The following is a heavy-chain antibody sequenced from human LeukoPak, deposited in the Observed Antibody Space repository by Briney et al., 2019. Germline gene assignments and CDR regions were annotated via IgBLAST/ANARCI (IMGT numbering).Heavy chain of an antibody. D-gene: IGHD6-13*01. V-gene: IGHV4-34*01. CDR1: GGSFSGYY. Sequence: SETLSLTCAVYGGSFSGYYWSWIRQPPGKGLEWIGEINHSGSTNYNPSLKSRVTISVDTSKNQFSLKLSSVTAADTAVYYCARGGYVDPYFDYWGQGTLVTVSS. CDR2: INHSGST. J-gene: IGHJ4*02. CDR3: ARGGYVDPYFDY.